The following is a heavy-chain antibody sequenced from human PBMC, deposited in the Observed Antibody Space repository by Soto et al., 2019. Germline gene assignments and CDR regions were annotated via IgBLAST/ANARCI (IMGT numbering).Heavy chain of an antibody. Sequence: GVSLKLSWRGSGCHFIYYLVGWVRPKPGQGLEWMGIIYPGNSDARYSPSFQGQVTISADKSISTAYLRWSSLKASDTAVYYCAGFKEGNILGLRWLDPWGQGTRVTVS. V-gene: IGHV5-51*01. D-gene: IGHD4-4*01. CDR1: GCHFIYYL. CDR2: IYPGNSDA. J-gene: IGHJ5*02. CDR3: AGFKEGNILGLRWLDP.